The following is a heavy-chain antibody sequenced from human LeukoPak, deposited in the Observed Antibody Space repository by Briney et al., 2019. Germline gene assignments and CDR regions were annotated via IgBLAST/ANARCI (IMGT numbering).Heavy chain of an antibody. J-gene: IGHJ4*02. D-gene: IGHD6-19*01. V-gene: IGHV3-23*01. CDR2: ISGSGGST. CDR1: GFTFSSYG. Sequence: GGSLRLSCAASGFTFSSYGMSWVRQAPGKGLEWVSAISGSGGSTYYADSVKGRFTISRDNSKNTLYLQMNSLRAEDTAVYYCAKDQWLPRRKGFFDYWGQGTLVTVSS. CDR3: AKDQWLPRRKGFFDY.